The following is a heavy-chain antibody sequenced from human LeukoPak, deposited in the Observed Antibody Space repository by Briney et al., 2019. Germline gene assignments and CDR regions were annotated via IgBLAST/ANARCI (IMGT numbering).Heavy chain of an antibody. V-gene: IGHV4-31*03. CDR3: ARSATVTTGYFDY. CDR2: IYYSGST. CDR1: AGSINSGGYF. Sequence: SETLSLTCTVSAGSINSGGYFWTWVRQHPGEGLEWIGYIYYSGSTYYNPSVKSRVTMSVDTSKNQFSLKLTSMTAAETAVYYCARSATVTTGYFDYWGQGALVTVSS. J-gene: IGHJ4*02. D-gene: IGHD4-17*01.